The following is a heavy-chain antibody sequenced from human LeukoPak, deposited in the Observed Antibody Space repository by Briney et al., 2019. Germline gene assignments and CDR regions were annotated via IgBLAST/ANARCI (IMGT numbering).Heavy chain of an antibody. CDR1: GGSITVYY. D-gene: IGHD6-6*01. J-gene: IGHJ4*02. V-gene: IGHV4-59*12. Sequence: PSETLSLTCGVSGGSITVYYWNWIRQSPGKGLEWIGSISYSGSTNYNPSLKSRVTISIDTSKNRFSLKVSSVIAADTAMYYCARGGSRSYTSSTLDYWGQGTLVTVSS. CDR2: ISYSGST. CDR3: ARGGSRSYTSSTLDY.